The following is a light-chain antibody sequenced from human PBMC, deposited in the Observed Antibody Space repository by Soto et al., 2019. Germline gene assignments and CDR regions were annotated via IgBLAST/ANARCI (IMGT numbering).Light chain of an antibody. V-gene: IGKV1-9*01. CDR2: FAS. CDR3: QQLNSYTCT. Sequence: ILLTQSPSTLSASAGDGVTITCRARQSFXGSFAWYQQKPGQAPNLLTDFASTLQTGGPSRLSGSGSGTEVTLTISSLQPEDFATYFCQQLNSYTCTFGQGTRLEIK. J-gene: IGKJ5*01. CDR1: QSFXGS.